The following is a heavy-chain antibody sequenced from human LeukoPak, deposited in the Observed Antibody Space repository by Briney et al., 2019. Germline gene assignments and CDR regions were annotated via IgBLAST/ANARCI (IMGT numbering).Heavy chain of an antibody. CDR2: IKPDGSDK. V-gene: IGHV3-7*01. D-gene: IGHD1-26*01. J-gene: IGHJ4*02. CDR1: GFFFSDSW. CDR3: AWSLNY. Sequence: LTGGSLRLSCAASGFFFSDSWMDWVRQAPGKGLEWVANIKPDGSDKYYVASVKGRFTISRDNARNSLYLQMNSLRAEDTAVYFCAWSLNYWGQGTLVTVAS.